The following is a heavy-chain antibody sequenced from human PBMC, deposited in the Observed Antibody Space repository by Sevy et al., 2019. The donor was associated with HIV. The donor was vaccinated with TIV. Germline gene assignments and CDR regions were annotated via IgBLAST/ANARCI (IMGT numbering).Heavy chain of an antibody. D-gene: IGHD6-19*01. J-gene: IGHJ6*02. V-gene: IGHV4-59*11. Sequence: SETLSLTCTVSGGSISDHYWNWIRQPPGKGLEWIGQIHYFGSANYNPSLKSRVTISLDTSNNLFSLKLSSVNAADTAVYYCARDTSGYSSGWYPYYNYYGLDVWGQGTTVTVSS. CDR3: ARDTSGYSSGWYPYYNYYGLDV. CDR2: IHYFGSA. CDR1: GGSISDHY.